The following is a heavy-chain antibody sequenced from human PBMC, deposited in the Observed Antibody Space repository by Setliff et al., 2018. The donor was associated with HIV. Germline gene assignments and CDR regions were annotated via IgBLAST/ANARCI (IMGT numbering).Heavy chain of an antibody. D-gene: IGHD6-19*01. Sequence: KTSETLSLTCNVSGGSISSVNYYWNWIRQPAGKGLEWIGRIYASGSPTYNSSLESRVTISVDTSKNHFSLRLNSVTAADTAVYFCARAPRYYRGWYIPEYFDNWGEGTLVTVS. CDR2: IYASGSP. J-gene: IGHJ4*02. CDR1: GGSISSVNYY. CDR3: ARAPRYYRGWYIPEYFDN. V-gene: IGHV4-61*02.